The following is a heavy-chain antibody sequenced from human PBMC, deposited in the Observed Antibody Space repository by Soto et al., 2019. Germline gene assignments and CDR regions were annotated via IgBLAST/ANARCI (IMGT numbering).Heavy chain of an antibody. CDR2: IIPIFGTA. CDR3: ARDHPAVAGTSGFDY. CDR1: GGTFSSYA. D-gene: IGHD6-19*01. V-gene: IGHV1-69*13. Sequence: SVKVSCKASGGTFSSYAISWVRQAPGQGLEWMGGIIPIFGTANYAQKFQGRVTITADESTSTAYMELSSPRSEDTAVYYCARDHPAVAGTSGFDYWGQGTLVTVSS. J-gene: IGHJ4*02.